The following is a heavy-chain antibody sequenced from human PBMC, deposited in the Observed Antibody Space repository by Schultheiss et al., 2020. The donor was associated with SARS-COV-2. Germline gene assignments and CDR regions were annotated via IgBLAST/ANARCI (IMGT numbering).Heavy chain of an antibody. CDR3: ARAMSWSYDDRDY. V-gene: IGHV3-48*02. CDR1: GFTFSSYG. D-gene: IGHD1-26*01. CDR2: ISSSSSTI. J-gene: IGHJ4*02. Sequence: GGSLRLSCAASGFTFSSYGMNWVRQAPGKGLEWVSYISSSSSTIYYADSVKGRFTISRDNAKNSLYLQMNSLRDEDTAVYYCARAMSWSYDDRDYWGQGTLVTVSS.